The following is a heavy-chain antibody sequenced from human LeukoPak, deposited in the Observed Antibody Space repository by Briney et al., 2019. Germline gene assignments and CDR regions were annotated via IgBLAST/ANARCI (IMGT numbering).Heavy chain of an antibody. CDR3: ARGDCSGGSCYPSY. J-gene: IGHJ4*02. CDR2: INHSGST. D-gene: IGHD2-15*01. Sequence: PSETLSLTCAVYGGSFSGYYWSWIRQPPGKGLEWIGEINHSGSTNYNPSLKSRVTISVDTSKNQFSLKLSSVTAADTAVYYCARGDCSGGSCYPSYWGQGTLVTVSS. V-gene: IGHV4-34*01. CDR1: GGSFSGYY.